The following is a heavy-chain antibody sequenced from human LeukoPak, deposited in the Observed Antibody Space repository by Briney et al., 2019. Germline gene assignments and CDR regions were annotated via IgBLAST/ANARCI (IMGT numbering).Heavy chain of an antibody. D-gene: IGHD1-7*01. CDR1: GYIFTSYY. Sequence: ASVKVSCKASGYIFTSYYIHWVRQAPGQGLEWMGIINPSGGGTSSAQKFQGRVTMTRDTSTSTVFMELSSLRSEDTAVYYCARDGGKTDTTPLNWFDPWGQGTLVTVSS. V-gene: IGHV1-46*01. CDR3: ARDGGKTDTTPLNWFDP. J-gene: IGHJ5*02. CDR2: INPSGGGT.